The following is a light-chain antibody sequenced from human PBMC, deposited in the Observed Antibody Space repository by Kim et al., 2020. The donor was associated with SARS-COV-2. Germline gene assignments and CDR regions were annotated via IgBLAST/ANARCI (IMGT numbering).Light chain of an antibody. CDR3: QKYNGAPWA. J-gene: IGKJ1*01. V-gene: IGKV1-27*01. Sequence: DIQMTQSPSSLSASVGDRVTITCRASQGISNDLAWYQQKPGKVPKLLIYAASALRSGVPFRFSGSGSGTHFTLTISSLQPEDAASYYCQKYNGAPWAFGQGTKVDIK. CDR2: AAS. CDR1: QGISND.